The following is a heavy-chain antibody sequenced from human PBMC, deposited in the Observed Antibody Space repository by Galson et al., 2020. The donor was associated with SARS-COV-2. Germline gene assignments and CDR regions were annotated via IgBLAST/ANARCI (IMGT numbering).Heavy chain of an antibody. J-gene: IGHJ6*02. V-gene: IGHV3-30*18. CDR2: ISYDGSNK. CDR1: GFTFSSYG. Sequence: GGSLRLSCAASGFTFSSYGMHWVHQAPGKGLEWVAVISYDGSNKYYADSVKGRFTISRDNSKNTLYLQMNSLRAEDTAVYYCAKCGGQLELYYYYGMDVWGQGTTVTVSS. CDR3: AKCGGQLELYYYYGMDV. D-gene: IGHD6-6*01.